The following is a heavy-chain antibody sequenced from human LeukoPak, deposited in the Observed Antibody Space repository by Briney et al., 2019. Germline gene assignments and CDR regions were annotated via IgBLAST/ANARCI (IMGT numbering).Heavy chain of an antibody. CDR1: GYTFTGYY. D-gene: IGHD6-19*01. CDR3: ARAVAVADADY. CDR2: MNPNSGNT. Sequence: ASVKVSCKASGYTFTGYYMHWVRQAPGQGLEWMGWMNPNSGNTGYTQKFQGRVTMTRNTSISTAYMELSSLRSEDTAVYYCARAVAVADADYWGQGTLVTVSS. V-gene: IGHV1-8*02. J-gene: IGHJ4*02.